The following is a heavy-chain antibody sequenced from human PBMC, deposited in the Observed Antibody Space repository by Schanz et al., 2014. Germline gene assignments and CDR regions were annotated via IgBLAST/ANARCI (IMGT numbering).Heavy chain of an antibody. J-gene: IGHJ4*02. V-gene: IGHV3-74*01. D-gene: IGHD3-3*01. CDR1: GFTFSSHW. CDR2: INGDGSRT. Sequence: EVQLVQSGGGLVQPGGSLRLSCAASGFTFSSHWMHWVRQDPGKGLVWVARINGDGSRTAYADSVKGRFTISRDNAKNTLYLQMNSLRAEDTAVYYCVRDSFFAFDYWGQGTLLTVSS. CDR3: VRDSFFAFDY.